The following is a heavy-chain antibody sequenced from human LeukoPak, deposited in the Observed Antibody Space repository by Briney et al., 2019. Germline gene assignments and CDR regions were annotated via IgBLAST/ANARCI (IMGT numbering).Heavy chain of an antibody. CDR3: ARGERVRGVILSTKTHYGMDV. CDR1: GFTFSSYW. Sequence: GGSLRLSCAASGFTFSSYWMHWVRQAPGKGLVWVSRINSDGSSTSYADSVKGRFTISRDSAKNTLYLQMNSLRAEDTAVYYCARGERVRGVILSTKTHYGMDVWGQGTTVTVSS. J-gene: IGHJ6*02. D-gene: IGHD3-10*01. CDR2: INSDGSST. V-gene: IGHV3-74*01.